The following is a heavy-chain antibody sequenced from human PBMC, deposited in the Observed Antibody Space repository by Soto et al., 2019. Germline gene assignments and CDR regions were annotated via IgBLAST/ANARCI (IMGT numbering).Heavy chain of an antibody. CDR1: GGSISSYY. CDR2: IYYSGST. D-gene: IGHD3-10*01. Sequence: PSETLSLTCTVSGGSISSYYWSWIRQPPGKGLEWIGYIYYSGSTNCNPSLKSRVTISVDTSKNQFPLKLSSVTAADTAVYYCARLQGRNYGSGTTSGMDVWGQGTTVTVSS. V-gene: IGHV4-59*01. CDR3: ARLQGRNYGSGTTSGMDV. J-gene: IGHJ6*02.